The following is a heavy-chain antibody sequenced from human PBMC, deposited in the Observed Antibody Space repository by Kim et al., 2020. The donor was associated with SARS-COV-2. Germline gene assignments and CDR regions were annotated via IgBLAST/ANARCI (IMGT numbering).Heavy chain of an antibody. CDR2: INSDGSST. CDR3: VRGIYCSSTSCYYPKWFDP. J-gene: IGHJ5*02. V-gene: IGHV3-74*01. D-gene: IGHD2-2*01. Sequence: GGSLRLSCAASGFTFSSYWMHWVRQAPGKGLVWVSRINSDGSSTNYADSVKGRFTISRDNAKNTLYLQMNSLRAEDTAVYYCVRGIYCSSTSCYYPKWFDPWGQGTLVTVSS. CDR1: GFTFSSYW.